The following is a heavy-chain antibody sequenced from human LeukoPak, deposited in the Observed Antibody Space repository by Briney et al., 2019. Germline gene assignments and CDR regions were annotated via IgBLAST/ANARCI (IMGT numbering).Heavy chain of an antibody. V-gene: IGHV5-51*01. CDR3: ARIYNNYDNGDFDF. D-gene: IGHD3-9*01. CDR1: GYSFTSYW. Sequence: GESLKISCKGSGYSFTSYWIGWVRQMPGKGLEWMGIIYPGDSDTRYSPSFQGQVTFSADKSIATAYLQWSSLKASDTAMYYCARIYNNYDNGDFDFWGQGTLVTVSS. CDR2: IYPGDSDT. J-gene: IGHJ4*02.